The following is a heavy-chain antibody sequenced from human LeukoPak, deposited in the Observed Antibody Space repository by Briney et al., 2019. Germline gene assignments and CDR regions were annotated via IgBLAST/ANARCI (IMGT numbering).Heavy chain of an antibody. Sequence: SVKVSCKASGGTFSSYAISWVRQAPGQGLEWMGGIIPIFGTANYAQKFQGRVTITADESTSTAYMELSSLRSEDTAVYYCARDRKAYYDFWSGYYSFDYWGQGTLVTVSS. D-gene: IGHD3-3*01. CDR1: GGTFSSYA. CDR2: IIPIFGTA. V-gene: IGHV1-69*13. CDR3: ARDRKAYYDFWSGYYSFDY. J-gene: IGHJ4*02.